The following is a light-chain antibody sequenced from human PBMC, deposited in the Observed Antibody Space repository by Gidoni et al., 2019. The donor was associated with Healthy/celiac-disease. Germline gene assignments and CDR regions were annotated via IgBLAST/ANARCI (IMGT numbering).Light chain of an antibody. J-gene: IGKJ3*01. CDR1: QRVSSSY. Sequence: EIVLTQSPGTLSLSPGERATLSCRASQRVSSSYLAWYKQKPGQAPRLLIYGASSRATGIPDRFSGSGSGTDFTLTISRLEPEDFAVYYCQQYGSSVFTFXPXTKVDIK. CDR3: QQYGSSVFT. CDR2: GAS. V-gene: IGKV3-20*01.